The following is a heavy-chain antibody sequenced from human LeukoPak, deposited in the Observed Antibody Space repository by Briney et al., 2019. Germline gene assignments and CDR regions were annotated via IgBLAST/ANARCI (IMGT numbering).Heavy chain of an antibody. D-gene: IGHD6-13*01. CDR2: ISAYNSNT. CDR1: GYTFTSYG. CDR3: ARGYVAAAEPYYYYYMDV. Sequence: ASVKVSCKASGYTFTSYGINWVRQAPGQGLEWMGWISAYNSNTHYAQKFQGRVTMTRDTSTSTVYMELSSLRSEDTAVYYCARGYVAAAEPYYYYYMDVWGKGTTVTISS. V-gene: IGHV1-18*01. J-gene: IGHJ6*03.